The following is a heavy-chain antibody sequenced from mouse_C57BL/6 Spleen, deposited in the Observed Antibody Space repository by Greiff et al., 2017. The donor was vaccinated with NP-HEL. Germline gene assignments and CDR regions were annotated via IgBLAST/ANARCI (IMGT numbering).Heavy chain of an antibody. Sequence: VQLQQPGAELVKPGASVKLSCKASGYTFTSYWMHWVKQRPGQGLEWIGMIHPNSGSTSYNEKFKSKATLTVDKSSSTAYMQLSSLTSEDAAVYYCARNRPNYSNHYAMDYWGQGTSVTVSS. CDR2: IHPNSGST. V-gene: IGHV1-64*01. CDR3: ARNRPNYSNHYAMDY. J-gene: IGHJ4*01. CDR1: GYTFTSYW. D-gene: IGHD2-5*01.